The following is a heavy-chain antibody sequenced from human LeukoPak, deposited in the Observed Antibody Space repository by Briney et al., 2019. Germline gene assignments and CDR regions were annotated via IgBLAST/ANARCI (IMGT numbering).Heavy chain of an antibody. D-gene: IGHD3-22*01. J-gene: IGHJ4*02. V-gene: IGHV5-51*01. Sequence: GESLKISCKGSGYSFTSYWIGWVGQMPGKGLEWMGIIYPGESDTRYSPSFQGQVTISADKSISTAYLQWSSLKASDTAMYYCARLPTTPRYYYDSSGYYDFYFDYWGQGTLVTVSS. CDR3: ARLPTTPRYYYDSSGYYDFYFDY. CDR1: GYSFTSYW. CDR2: IYPGESDT.